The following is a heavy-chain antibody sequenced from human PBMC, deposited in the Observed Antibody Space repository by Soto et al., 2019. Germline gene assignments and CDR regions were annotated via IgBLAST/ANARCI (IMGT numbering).Heavy chain of an antibody. CDR3: TRDRIMTDY. J-gene: IGHJ4*02. CDR1: GFTFGDYH. CDR2: IRNKASGGTA. Sequence: EVQLVESGGGSVQPGRSLRHSCTTSGFTFGDYHMTWFRQAPGKGREWVSFIRNKASGGTAEYAASVKGRFTVSGGDSKSNTYLQLNSQKTEDTGMYYCTRDRIMTDYWGQGTLVTVSS. V-gene: IGHV3-49*03.